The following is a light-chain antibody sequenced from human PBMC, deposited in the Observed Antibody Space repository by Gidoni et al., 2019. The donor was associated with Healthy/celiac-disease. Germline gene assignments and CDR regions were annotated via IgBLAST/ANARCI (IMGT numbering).Light chain of an antibody. CDR1: QSVSSY. V-gene: IGKV3-11*01. Sequence: EIVLTQSPATLSLSPGERATLSCRASQSVSSYLAWYQQKPGQVPRLLIYEASNRATGIPARFSGSGSGTDFTLTFSSLEPEDFAVYYCQQRSNWPRTCGQGTKVEIK. J-gene: IGKJ1*01. CDR3: QQRSNWPRT. CDR2: EAS.